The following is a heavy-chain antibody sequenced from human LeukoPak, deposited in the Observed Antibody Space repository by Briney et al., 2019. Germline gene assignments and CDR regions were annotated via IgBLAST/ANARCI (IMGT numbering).Heavy chain of an antibody. CDR3: ATGILGYCSGGSCKSEYFQH. Sequence: SVKVSCKVSGYTLTELSMHWVRQAPGKGLEWMGGFDPEDGETIYAQKFQGRVTMTEDTSTNTAYMELSSLRSEDTAVYYCATGILGYCSGGSCKSEYFQHWGQGTLVTVSS. J-gene: IGHJ1*01. V-gene: IGHV1-24*01. CDR1: GYTLTELS. D-gene: IGHD2-15*01. CDR2: FDPEDGET.